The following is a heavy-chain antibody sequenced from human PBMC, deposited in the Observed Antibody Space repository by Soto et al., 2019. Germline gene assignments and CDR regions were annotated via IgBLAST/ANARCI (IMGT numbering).Heavy chain of an antibody. CDR2: INHSGST. CDR1: GGSFSGYY. V-gene: IGHV4-34*01. Sequence: LSLTCAVYGGSFSGYYWSWIRQPPGKGLEWIGEINHSGSTNYNPSLKSRVTISVDTSKNQFSLKLSSVTAADTAVYYCARFVAAAGTLGVWGQGTLVTVSS. J-gene: IGHJ4*02. CDR3: ARFVAAAGTLGV. D-gene: IGHD6-13*01.